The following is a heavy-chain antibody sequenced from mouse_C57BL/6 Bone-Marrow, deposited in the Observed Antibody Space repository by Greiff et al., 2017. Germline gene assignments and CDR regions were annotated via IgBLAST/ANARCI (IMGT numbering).Heavy chain of an antibody. CDR2: INSDGGST. D-gene: IGHD1-1*01. V-gene: IGHV5-2*01. CDR3: ARHALRYYAMDY. J-gene: IGHJ4*01. Sequence: DVKLVESGGGLVQPGESLKLSCESNEYEFPSHDMSWFRKTPEKRLELVAAINSDGGSTYYPDTIERRFIISRDNTKKTLYLQMSSLRSEDTALYYCARHALRYYAMDYWGQGTSVTVSS. CDR1: EYEFPSHD.